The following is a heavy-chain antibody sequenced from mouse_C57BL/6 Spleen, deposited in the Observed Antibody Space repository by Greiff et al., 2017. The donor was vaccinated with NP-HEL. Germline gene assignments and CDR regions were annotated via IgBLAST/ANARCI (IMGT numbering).Heavy chain of an antibody. J-gene: IGHJ4*01. CDR2: IYPGSGST. Sequence: QVQLQQPGAELVKPGASVKMSCKASGYTFTSYWITWVKQRPGQGLEWIGDIYPGSGSTNYNEKFKSKATLTVDTSSSTAYMQLSSLTSEDSAVYYCARRGGYEGVSYYAMDYWGQGTSVTVSS. V-gene: IGHV1-55*01. CDR1: GYTFTSYW. D-gene: IGHD2-2*01. CDR3: ARRGGYEGVSYYAMDY.